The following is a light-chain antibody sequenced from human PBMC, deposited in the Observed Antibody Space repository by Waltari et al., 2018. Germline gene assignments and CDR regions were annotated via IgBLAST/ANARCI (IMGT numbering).Light chain of an antibody. CDR1: QSISSY. V-gene: IGKV1-39*01. CDR3: LQAKEYPRA. J-gene: IGKJ1*01. CDR2: AAS. Sequence: DIQMTQSPSSLSASVGDRVTITCRASQSISSYLNWYQQKPGKAPKLLIYAASSLQSGVPSRFSGSGSGTDFTLTISRVEAEDVGTYFCLQAKEYPRAFGQGTRLEIK.